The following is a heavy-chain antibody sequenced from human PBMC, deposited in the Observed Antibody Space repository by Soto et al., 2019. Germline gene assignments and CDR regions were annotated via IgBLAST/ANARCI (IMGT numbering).Heavy chain of an antibody. V-gene: IGHV3-66*01. CDR2: IYDGGST. CDR3: ARDGYSSGWGTQALEH. D-gene: IGHD6-19*01. CDR1: GFSVSNTF. Sequence: EVQLVESGGGLVQPGGSLRLSCAASGFSVSNTFMNWVRQAPGKGLEWGSIIYDGGSTYYADFVKGRFTISRDNSKTTLHLQMNSLKAEDTAVYFCARDGYSSGWGTQALEHWGQGTLVTVSS. J-gene: IGHJ1*01.